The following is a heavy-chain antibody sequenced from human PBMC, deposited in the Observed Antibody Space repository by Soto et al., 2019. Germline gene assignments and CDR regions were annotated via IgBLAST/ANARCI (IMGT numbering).Heavy chain of an antibody. CDR2: ISYDGSNK. Sequence: ESGGGVVQPGRSLRLSCAASGFTFSSYGMHWVRQAPGKGLEWVAVISYDGSNKYYADSVKGRFTISRDNSKNTLYLQMNSLRAEDTAVYYCAKDPDQWLAYFDYWGQGTLVTVSS. V-gene: IGHV3-30*18. J-gene: IGHJ4*02. D-gene: IGHD6-19*01. CDR3: AKDPDQWLAYFDY. CDR1: GFTFSSYG.